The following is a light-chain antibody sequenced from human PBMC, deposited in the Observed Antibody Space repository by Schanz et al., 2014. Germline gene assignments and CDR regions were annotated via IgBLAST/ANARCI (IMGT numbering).Light chain of an antibody. V-gene: IGKV1D-16*01. CDR1: QDISSW. CDR2: TAS. CDR3: QHFGWPPLYT. J-gene: IGKJ3*01. Sequence: DIQMTQSPSSLSASVGDRVTITCRASQDISSWLAWYQQKSEKAPESLIYTASSLQRGVPSRFSGSGSGTYFTLTISNLQPEDFAVYYCQHFGWPPLYTFGPGTRVDI.